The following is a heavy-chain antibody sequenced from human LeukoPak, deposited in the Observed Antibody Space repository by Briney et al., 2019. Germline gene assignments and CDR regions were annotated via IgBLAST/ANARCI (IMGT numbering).Heavy chain of an antibody. D-gene: IGHD3-22*01. CDR1: GFTFSSYA. J-gene: IGHJ4*02. CDR2: ISGSGGST. Sequence: GGSLRLSCAASGFTFSSYAMSWVRQAPGKGPEWVSAISGSGGSTYYADSVKGRFTISRDNSKNTLYLQMNSLRAEDTAVYYCAKGQHYYDSSGSIDYWGQGTLVTVSS. CDR3: AKGQHYYDSSGSIDY. V-gene: IGHV3-23*01.